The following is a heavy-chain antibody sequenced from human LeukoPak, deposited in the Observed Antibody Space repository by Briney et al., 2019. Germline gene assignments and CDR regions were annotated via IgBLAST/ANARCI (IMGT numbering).Heavy chain of an antibody. CDR2: SSPYNGDT. Sequence: ASVKVSCKASGYTFSNHGINWVRQAPGQGLEWMGWSSPYNGDTSYPQKLQGRVSRTTDTSTNTAYMELRGLRSDDTAVYYCARSGGGLRLPSYYFYGLDVWGQGTTVTVSS. J-gene: IGHJ6*02. V-gene: IGHV1-18*01. CDR3: ARSGGGLRLPSYYFYGLDV. CDR1: GYTFSNHG. D-gene: IGHD5-12*01.